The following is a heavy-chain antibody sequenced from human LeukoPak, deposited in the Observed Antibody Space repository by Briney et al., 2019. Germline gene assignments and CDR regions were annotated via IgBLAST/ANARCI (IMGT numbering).Heavy chain of an antibody. CDR1: GGTFIGYA. Sequence: SVKVSCKASGGTFIGYAISWVRQAPGQGLEWMGGIIPIFGTANYPQMFQGRVTITTDESTSTAYMELSSLRSEDTAVYFCARGTDYYGSGSYSDWGQGTLVTVSS. J-gene: IGHJ4*02. V-gene: IGHV1-69*05. CDR2: IIPIFGTA. CDR3: ARGTDYYGSGSYSD. D-gene: IGHD3-10*01.